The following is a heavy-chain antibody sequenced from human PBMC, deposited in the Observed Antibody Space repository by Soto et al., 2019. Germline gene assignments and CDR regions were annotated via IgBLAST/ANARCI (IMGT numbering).Heavy chain of an antibody. J-gene: IGHJ6*02. Sequence: GGSLRLSCAAPGFTFSSYGMHWVRQAPGKGLEWVAVIWYDGSNKYYADSVKGRFTISRDNSKNTLYLQMNSLRAEDTAVYYCAREGGITGTSKAPGYYYYYGMDVWGQGTTVTVSS. CDR1: GFTFSSYG. CDR3: AREGGITGTSKAPGYYYYYGMDV. D-gene: IGHD1-20*01. CDR2: IWYDGSNK. V-gene: IGHV3-33*01.